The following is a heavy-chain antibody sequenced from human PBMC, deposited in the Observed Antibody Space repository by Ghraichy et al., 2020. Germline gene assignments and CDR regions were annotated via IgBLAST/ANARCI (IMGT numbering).Heavy chain of an antibody. Sequence: ASVKVSCKASGYTFTGYYMHWVRQAPGQGLEWMGWINPNSGGTNYAQKFQGRVTMTRDTSISTAYMELSRLRSDDTAVYYCARDPPSPQQKGAFDIWGQGTMVTVSS. D-gene: IGHD1/OR15-1a*01. V-gene: IGHV1-2*02. CDR1: GYTFTGYY. CDR2: INPNSGGT. J-gene: IGHJ3*02. CDR3: ARDPPSPQQKGAFDI.